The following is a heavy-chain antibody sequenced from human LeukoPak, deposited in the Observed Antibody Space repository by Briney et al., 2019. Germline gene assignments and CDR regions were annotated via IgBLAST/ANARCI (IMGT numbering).Heavy chain of an antibody. D-gene: IGHD3-22*01. Sequence: GGSLRLSCTASGFTFTFRSYWMHWVRQAPGKGLVWVSRIHSDGSSTSYADSVRGRFTISRDDAKSTLYLQMNSLRAEDTAVYYCARSGWPYYFDYWGQGTLVTVSS. V-gene: IGHV3-74*01. CDR2: IHSDGSST. CDR1: GFTFTFRSYW. J-gene: IGHJ4*02. CDR3: ARSGWPYYFDY.